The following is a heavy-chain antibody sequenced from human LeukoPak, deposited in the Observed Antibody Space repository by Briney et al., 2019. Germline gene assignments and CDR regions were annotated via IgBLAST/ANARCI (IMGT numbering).Heavy chain of an antibody. Sequence: PGGSLRLSCVASGLTVSSNHMSWVRQAPGKGLEWVSVIYSGGTTYYADSVKGRFTISRDNSKNTLYLQMNSLRAEDTAVYYCARALTISGSYRGGAFDIWGQGTMVTVSS. CDR1: GLTVSSNH. CDR3: ARALTISGSYRGGAFDI. D-gene: IGHD3-10*01. J-gene: IGHJ3*02. V-gene: IGHV3-66*01. CDR2: IYSGGTT.